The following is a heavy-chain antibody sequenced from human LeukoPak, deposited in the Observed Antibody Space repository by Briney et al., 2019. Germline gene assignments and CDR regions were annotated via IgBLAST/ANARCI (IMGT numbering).Heavy chain of an antibody. CDR3: AKLHGAAGTLSPCDY. CDR1: GFTFSAYS. V-gene: IGHV3-23*01. D-gene: IGHD6-13*01. Sequence: GGSLRLSCAASGFTFSAYSMNWVRQAPGKGLEWVSVISGSGGATYYADSVKGRFTISRDNSKNTLYLQMSSLRAEDTAVYYCAKLHGAAGTLSPCDYWGQGTLVTVSS. CDR2: ISGSGGAT. J-gene: IGHJ4*02.